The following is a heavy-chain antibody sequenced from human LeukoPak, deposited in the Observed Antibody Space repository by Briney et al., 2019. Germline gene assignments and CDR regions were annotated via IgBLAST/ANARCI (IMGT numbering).Heavy chain of an antibody. CDR3: ARAYEYGWYDP. J-gene: IGHJ5*02. Sequence: ASVKVSCKASGYTYTDYFLHWLRQAPGQGLEWMGWINPKTGATNYAQRFQGRVTMTRDTSITTGNMELNRLTSDDTALYYCARAYEYGWYDPWGQGTLVTVSS. CDR2: INPKTGAT. CDR1: GYTYTDYF. V-gene: IGHV1-2*02. D-gene: IGHD3-16*01.